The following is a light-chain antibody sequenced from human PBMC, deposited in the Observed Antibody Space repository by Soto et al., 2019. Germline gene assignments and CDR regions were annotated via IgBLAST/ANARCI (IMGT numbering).Light chain of an antibody. J-gene: IGKJ5*01. Sequence: ETVLTQSPATLSLSPGERATLSCRASQSVSSYLAWYQQKPGQAPRLLIFYVSSRATGVPARFSGSGSGTDFTLTISSLEPEDFAVYYCQQRGNWPLTFGQGTRLEIK. V-gene: IGKV3-11*01. CDR3: QQRGNWPLT. CDR1: QSVSSY. CDR2: YVS.